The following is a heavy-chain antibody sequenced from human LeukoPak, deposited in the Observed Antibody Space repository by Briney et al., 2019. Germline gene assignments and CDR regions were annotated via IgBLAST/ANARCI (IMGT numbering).Heavy chain of an antibody. CDR2: ISSSGSTI. Sequence: GGSLRLSCAASGLTFSSYSMNWVRQAPGKGLEWVSYISSSGSTIYYADSVKGRFTISRDNAKNSLYLQMNSLRAEDTAVYYCARAVGYSYGYYMDVWGKGTTVTISS. V-gene: IGHV3-48*04. D-gene: IGHD5-18*01. CDR3: ARAVGYSYGYYMDV. J-gene: IGHJ6*03. CDR1: GLTFSSYS.